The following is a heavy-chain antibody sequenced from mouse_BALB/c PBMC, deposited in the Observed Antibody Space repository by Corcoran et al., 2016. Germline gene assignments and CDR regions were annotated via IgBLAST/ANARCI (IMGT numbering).Heavy chain of an antibody. CDR1: GFNIKDTY. D-gene: IGHD2-1*01. V-gene: IGHV14-3*02. CDR3: GRSREGNYVVY. CDR2: IDPANGNT. J-gene: IGHJ2*01. Sequence: EVQLQQSGAELVKPGASVKLSCTASGFNIKDTYMHWVKQRPEQGLEWIGRIDPANGNTKYDPKFQGKATMTADTSSNTVYLQLSSLTSEATAVYYCGRSREGNYVVYWGQGTTLTVPS.